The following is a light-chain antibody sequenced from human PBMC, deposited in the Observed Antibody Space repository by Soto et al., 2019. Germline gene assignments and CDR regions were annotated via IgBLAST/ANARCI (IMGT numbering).Light chain of an antibody. CDR3: QEAHGFPWT. V-gene: IGKV1-12*02. Sequence: IQLTQSPSSVSASVGDRVTISCRASQDISSWLAWYQQKPGKAPKPLIYATSSLQSGVPSRFSGSRSGTSFTFTISSLPAEDFATYYCQEAHGFPWTFGQGTRV. CDR2: ATS. CDR1: QDISSW. J-gene: IGKJ1*01.